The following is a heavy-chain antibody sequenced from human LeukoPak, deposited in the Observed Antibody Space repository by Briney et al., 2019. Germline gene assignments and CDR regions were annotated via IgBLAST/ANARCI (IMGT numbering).Heavy chain of an antibody. CDR3: AKDLMRDRWFGES. V-gene: IGHV3-9*01. J-gene: IGHJ5*02. D-gene: IGHD3-10*01. CDR1: GFTFDDYA. CDR2: INWNSGSI. Sequence: GGSLRLSCAASGFTFDDYAMHWVRQAPGKGLEWGSSINWNSGSIGYADSVKGRFTISRDTSRNTLYLQMNSLRLEDTAVYYCAKDLMRDRWFGESWGQGTLVTVSS.